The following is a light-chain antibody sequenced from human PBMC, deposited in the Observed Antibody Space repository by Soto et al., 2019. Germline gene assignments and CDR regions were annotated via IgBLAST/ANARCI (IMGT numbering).Light chain of an antibody. Sequence: EIVLTQSPATLSLSPGERATLSCRASQSVSKYLAWYQQKPGQAPRLLIHDASNRATGIPARFSGSGYGTDFPLTISSLEPEDFGVYYCQQRSNWPQITFGGGTKVEIK. CDR2: DAS. CDR1: QSVSKY. CDR3: QQRSNWPQIT. V-gene: IGKV3-11*01. J-gene: IGKJ4*01.